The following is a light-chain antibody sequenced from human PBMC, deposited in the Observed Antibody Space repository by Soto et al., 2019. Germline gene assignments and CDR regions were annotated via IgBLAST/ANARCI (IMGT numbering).Light chain of an antibody. Sequence: QSALTQPPSASGSPGQSVTISCTGTSSDVGSYNYVSWYQEHPGKAPKLLIYEVSKRPSGVPDRFSGSKSGNTASLTVSGLLADDEADYYCSSYAGSNNWVFGGGTKVTVL. V-gene: IGLV2-8*01. CDR2: EVS. J-gene: IGLJ3*02. CDR1: SSDVGSYNY. CDR3: SSYAGSNNWV.